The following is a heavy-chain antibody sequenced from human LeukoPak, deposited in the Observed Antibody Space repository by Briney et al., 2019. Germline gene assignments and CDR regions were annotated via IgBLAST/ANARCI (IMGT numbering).Heavy chain of an antibody. Sequence: GGSLRLSCAASGFTFSDYHMTWIRQAPGKGLEWVSYISGSSIYTRYADSVKGRFTISRDNAKNTLYLQMNSLRAEDTAVYYCARYYGSGSFWTDYWGQGTLVTVSS. V-gene: IGHV3-11*03. CDR2: ISGSSIYT. CDR3: ARYYGSGSFWTDY. J-gene: IGHJ4*02. CDR1: GFTFSDYH. D-gene: IGHD3-10*01.